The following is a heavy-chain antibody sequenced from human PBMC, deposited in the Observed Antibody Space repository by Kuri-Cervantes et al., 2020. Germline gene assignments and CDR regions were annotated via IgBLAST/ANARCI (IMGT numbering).Heavy chain of an antibody. CDR3: ARRPLDYDYYTQLDYYMDV. CDR1: GYTFTGYY. D-gene: IGHD3-16*01. CDR2: INPNSGGT. J-gene: IGHJ6*03. Sequence: ASVKVSCKASGYTFTGYYMHWVRQAPGQGLEWMGWINPNSGGTNYAQKFQGRVTMTRDTSISTAYMELSRLRSDDTAVYYCARRPLDYDYYTQLDYYMDVWGKGTTVTVSS. V-gene: IGHV1-2*02.